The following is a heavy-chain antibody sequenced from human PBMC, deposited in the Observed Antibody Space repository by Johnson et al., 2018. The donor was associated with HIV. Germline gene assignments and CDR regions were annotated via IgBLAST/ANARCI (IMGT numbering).Heavy chain of an antibody. V-gene: IGHV3-30*04. Sequence: QVQLVESGGGVVQPGRSLRLSCASSGFTFSSYAMHWVRQAPGKGLKWVAVISYDGSNKYYADSVKGRFTISRDNSKNTLYLQMNSLRADDTAVYYCAKVAVATAAGGVGLNIWGPGTMVTGSS. CDR2: ISYDGSNK. CDR1: GFTFSSYA. J-gene: IGHJ3*02. CDR3: AKVAVATAAGGVGLNI. D-gene: IGHD6-13*01.